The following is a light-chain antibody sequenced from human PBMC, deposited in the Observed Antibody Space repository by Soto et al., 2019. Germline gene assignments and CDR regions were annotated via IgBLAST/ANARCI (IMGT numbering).Light chain of an antibody. CDR1: QSINSIY. V-gene: IGKV3-20*01. CDR3: EQYDTSPYT. CDR2: AAS. J-gene: IGKJ2*01. Sequence: EVVLTQSPGTLSLSPGERATLSCRASQSINSIYLSWYQQKPGQAPRHLIYAASSREAGIPDRFSGSGSGTDLTLTISRLEPEGFAVYYCEQYDTSPYTFGQGTKLEIK.